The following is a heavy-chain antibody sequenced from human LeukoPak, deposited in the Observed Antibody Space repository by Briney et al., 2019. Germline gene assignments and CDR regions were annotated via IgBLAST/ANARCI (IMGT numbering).Heavy chain of an antibody. Sequence: GGSLRLSCAASGFTFSSYSMNWVRQAPGKGLEWVSYISSRSSTINYADSVKGRFTISRDNAKNSLFLQMNSLRAEDTAVYYCARGEQEMATMSIDYWGQGTLVTVSS. J-gene: IGHJ4*02. CDR3: ARGEQEMATMSIDY. CDR1: GFTFSSYS. D-gene: IGHD5-24*01. CDR2: ISSRSSTI. V-gene: IGHV3-48*01.